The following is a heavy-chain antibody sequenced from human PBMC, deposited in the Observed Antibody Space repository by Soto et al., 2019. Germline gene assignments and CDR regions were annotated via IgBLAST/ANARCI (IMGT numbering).Heavy chain of an antibody. V-gene: IGHV3-21*01. CDR2: IRGFSPYT. CDR3: ARDRGFDDYDYHQHAMDY. Sequence: GGSLSLSCVASGFTFRSYTMNLVRQAPGKGLEWVSAIRGFSPYTFYADSVKGRFTISRDNAKNSLYLQTNSLRAENTAVYYCARDRGFDDYDYHQHAMDYWGQGTMVTVSS. D-gene: IGHD4-17*01. J-gene: IGHJ4*01. CDR1: GFTFRSYT.